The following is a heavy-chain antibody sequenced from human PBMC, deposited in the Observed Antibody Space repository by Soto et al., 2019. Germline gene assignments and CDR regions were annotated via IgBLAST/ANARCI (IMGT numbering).Heavy chain of an antibody. Sequence: SGPTLVNPTQTLTLTCTFSGFSLSTSGMCVSWIRQPPGKALEWLARIDWDDDKYYSTSLKTRLTISKDTSKNQVVLTVTNMDPVDTASYYCARTGSGYYLNGYYYGMDVWGRGTTVTVSS. CDR2: IDWDDDK. J-gene: IGHJ6*02. D-gene: IGHD3-22*01. CDR3: ARTGSGYYLNGYYYGMDV. CDR1: GFSLSTSGMC. V-gene: IGHV2-70*11.